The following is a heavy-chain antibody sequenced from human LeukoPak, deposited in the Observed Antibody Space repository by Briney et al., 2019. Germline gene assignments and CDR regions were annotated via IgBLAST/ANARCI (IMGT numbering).Heavy chain of an antibody. CDR2: IYSGGST. CDR3: ARVAFRSSSYISGIDY. V-gene: IGHV3-53*01. D-gene: IGHD1-20*01. J-gene: IGHJ4*02. Sequence: PGGSLRLSCAASGLTVTSNYMSWVRQAPGKGLEWVSVIYSGGSTYYADSVKGRFTISKDNSKNTLYLQMNNLRAEDTAVYYCARVAFRSSSYISGIDYWGQGTPVTVSS. CDR1: GLTVTSNY.